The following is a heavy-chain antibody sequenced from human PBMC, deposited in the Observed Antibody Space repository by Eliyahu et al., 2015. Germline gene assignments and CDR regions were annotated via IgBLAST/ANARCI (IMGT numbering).Heavy chain of an antibody. J-gene: IGHJ4*02. CDR1: GXPXSSGXY. D-gene: IGHD5-18*01. V-gene: IGHV4-38-2*02. CDR2: MYRSSGTT. Sequence: QVQLQESGPGLVKPSETLSLTCTVPGXPXSSGXYXGWIRQPPGKGLEWIGSMYRSSGTTYYNPSLRSRVTISVDTSKNQLSLDLTSMTATDTAFYYCARRDNYRYDYWGQGTLVTVSS. CDR3: ARRDNYRYDY.